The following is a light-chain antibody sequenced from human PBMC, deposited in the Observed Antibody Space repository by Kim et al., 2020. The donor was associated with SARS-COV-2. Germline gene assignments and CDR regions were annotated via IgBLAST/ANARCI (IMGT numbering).Light chain of an antibody. CDR1: RKNVFNQG. CDR2: RNN. J-gene: IGLJ3*02. Sequence: RPTAYLTWSRKRKNVFNQGAARLQQHQGHAPRVLSYRNNIRPSGISERLSAFRSGNTDALTITGLQPEDEADYYCTAWDSSLSAWVFGGGTQRTV. CDR3: TAWDSSLSAWV. V-gene: IGLV10-54*01.